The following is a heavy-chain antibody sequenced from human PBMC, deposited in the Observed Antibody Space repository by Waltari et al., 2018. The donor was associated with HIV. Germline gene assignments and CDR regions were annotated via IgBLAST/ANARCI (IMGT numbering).Heavy chain of an antibody. Sequence: VQLVESEGGLVQPGGSLRLSCAASGFTFSNFWMIWVRQAPGKGLEWVGNINRDGSEKYYVDSVRGRFTISRDNAKNSLFLQMDSLRAEDTAVYYCAKDVSWGSLDYWGQGALVTVSS. CDR1: GFTFSNFW. D-gene: IGHD6-13*01. J-gene: IGHJ4*02. CDR2: INRDGSEK. CDR3: AKDVSWGSLDY. V-gene: IGHV3-7*01.